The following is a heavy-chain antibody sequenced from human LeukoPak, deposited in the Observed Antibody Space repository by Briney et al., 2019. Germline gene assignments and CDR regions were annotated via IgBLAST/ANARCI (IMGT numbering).Heavy chain of an antibody. CDR1: GFTFSSYA. D-gene: IGHD1-1*01. Sequence: GGSLRLSCAASGFTFSSYAMSWVRQAPGKGLEWVSGISGSGGSTFYADSVKGRFTSSRDNSKNTLYLQMSSLRAEDTAVYYCASLNNDDYWGQGTLVTVPS. CDR3: ASLNNDDY. J-gene: IGHJ4*02. V-gene: IGHV3-23*01. CDR2: ISGSGGST.